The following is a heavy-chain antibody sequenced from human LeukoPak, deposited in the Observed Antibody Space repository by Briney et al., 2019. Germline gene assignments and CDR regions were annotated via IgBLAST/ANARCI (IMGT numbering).Heavy chain of an antibody. CDR3: ARDVTSCCGFDY. V-gene: IGHV3-7*03. J-gene: IGHJ4*02. CDR1: GFTFGKYW. Sequence: PGGSLRLSCVASGFTFGKYWMSWVRQAPGKGLEWVANIKLDGSEKNYVDSVKGRFTISRDNTKNSLYLQMNSLRAEDTAVYYCARDVTSCCGFDYWGQGTLVTVSS. CDR2: IKLDGSEK. D-gene: IGHD2-2*01.